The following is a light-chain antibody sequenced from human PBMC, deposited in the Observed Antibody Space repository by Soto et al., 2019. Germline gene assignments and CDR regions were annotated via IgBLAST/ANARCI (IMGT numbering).Light chain of an antibody. CDR1: QSVSTY. V-gene: IGKV3-11*01. Sequence: EIVLTQSRATLSLSPGERATLSCRASQSVSTYLAWYQQKPGQPPRLLIYDTSNRATGIPARFTGSGSGTDFTLTISSLEPEDFAVYYCHQRDSWPLTFGGGTKVDIK. CDR2: DTS. CDR3: HQRDSWPLT. J-gene: IGKJ4*01.